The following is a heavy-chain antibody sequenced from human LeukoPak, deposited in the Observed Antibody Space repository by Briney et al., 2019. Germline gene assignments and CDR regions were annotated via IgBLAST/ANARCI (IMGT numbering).Heavy chain of an antibody. CDR3: ARRYFDL. D-gene: IGHD1-14*01. J-gene: IGHJ4*02. V-gene: IGHV3-66*01. CDR2: IYSGGST. Sequence: GGSLRLSCAASGFTVSSNYMSWVRQAPGKGLEWVSVIYSGGSTYYVDSVKGRFTISRDNAKNSLYLQMNSLSVEDTAVYYCARRYFDLWGQGTLVTVSS. CDR1: GFTVSSNY.